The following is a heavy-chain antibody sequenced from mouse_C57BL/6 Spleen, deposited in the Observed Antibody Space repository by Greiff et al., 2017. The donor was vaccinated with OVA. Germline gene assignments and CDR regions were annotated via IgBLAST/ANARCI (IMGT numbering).Heavy chain of an antibody. V-gene: IGHV1-81*01. D-gene: IGHD1-1*01. Sequence: VKLQQSGAELARPGASVKLSCKASGYTFTSYGISWVKQRTGQGLEWIGEIYPRSGNTYYNEKFKGKATLTADKSSSTAYMELRSLTSEDSAVYFCARESLTTVVARYFDVWGTGTTVTVSS. J-gene: IGHJ1*03. CDR2: IYPRSGNT. CDR1: GYTFTSYG. CDR3: ARESLTTVVARYFDV.